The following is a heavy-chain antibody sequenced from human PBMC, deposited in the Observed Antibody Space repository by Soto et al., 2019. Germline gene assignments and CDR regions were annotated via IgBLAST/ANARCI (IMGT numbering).Heavy chain of an antibody. CDR3: ARNRTGALFDY. CDR1: GGSISSYY. Sequence: SETLSLTCTVSGGSISSYYWSWIRQPAGKGLEWIGRIYTSGSTNYNPSLKSRVTMSVDTSKNHFSLRLTSVTAADTAIYYCARNRTGALFDYWGQGARVTVSS. D-gene: IGHD1-26*01. J-gene: IGHJ4*02. V-gene: IGHV4-4*07. CDR2: IYTSGST.